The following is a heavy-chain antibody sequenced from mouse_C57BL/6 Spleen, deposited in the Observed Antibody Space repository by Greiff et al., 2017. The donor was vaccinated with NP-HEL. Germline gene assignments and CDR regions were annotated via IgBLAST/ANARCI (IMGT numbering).Heavy chain of an antibody. V-gene: IGHV1-50*01. CDR1: GYTFTSYW. J-gene: IGHJ4*01. CDR3: AREVLLDYAMDY. D-gene: IGHD2-10*02. CDR2: IDPSDSYT. Sequence: QVQLQQPGAELVKPGASVKLSCKASGYTFTSYWMQWVKQRPGQGLEWIGEIDPSDSYTNYNQQFKGKATLTVDTSSSTAYMQRSSLTSEDSAVYYCAREVLLDYAMDYWGQGTSVTVSS.